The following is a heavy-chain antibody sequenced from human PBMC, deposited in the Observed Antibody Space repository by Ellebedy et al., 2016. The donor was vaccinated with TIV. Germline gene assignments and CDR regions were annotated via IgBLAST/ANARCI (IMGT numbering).Heavy chain of an antibody. CDR3: ASKDHGYWYFDL. CDR1: GDSISSNGFY. Sequence: MPGGSLRLSCTVSGDSISSNGFYWGWIRQPPGKGLEWIGSIYYSGSTYYNPSLRTRVTISVDTSKNQFSLKLSSVTAADTAVYYCASKDHGYWYFDLWGRGTLVTVSS. D-gene: IGHD1-14*01. J-gene: IGHJ2*01. V-gene: IGHV4-39*07. CDR2: IYYSGST.